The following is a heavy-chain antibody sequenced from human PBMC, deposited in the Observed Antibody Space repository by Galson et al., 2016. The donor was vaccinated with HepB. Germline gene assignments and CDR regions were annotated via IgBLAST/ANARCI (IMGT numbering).Heavy chain of an antibody. Sequence: RLSCAASGXTFSFYXMHWVRXVTGKGLEXXXAIGTAPGDTYYSTSVKGRFTISRENAKNSLFLHMSSLRAGDTAVYYCARGKSLWTTPWNYGLDVWGKGTTVTVSS. V-gene: IGHV3-13*01. D-gene: IGHD3-10*01. CDR1: GXTFSFYX. CDR2: IGTAPGDT. J-gene: IGHJ6*04. CDR3: ARGKSLWTTPWNYGLDV.